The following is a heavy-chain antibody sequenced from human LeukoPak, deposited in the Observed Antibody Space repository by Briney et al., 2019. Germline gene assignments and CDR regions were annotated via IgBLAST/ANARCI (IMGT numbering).Heavy chain of an antibody. Sequence: GGSLRLSCAAPGFTFSSYSMNWVRQAPGKGLEWVSYISRSSSTIYYADSVKGRFTISRDKAKNSLYLQMNSLRAEDTAVYYCARDQRGYSYVDYWGQGTLVTVSS. D-gene: IGHD5-18*01. CDR3: ARDQRGYSYVDY. CDR2: ISRSSSTI. J-gene: IGHJ4*02. V-gene: IGHV3-48*01. CDR1: GFTFSSYS.